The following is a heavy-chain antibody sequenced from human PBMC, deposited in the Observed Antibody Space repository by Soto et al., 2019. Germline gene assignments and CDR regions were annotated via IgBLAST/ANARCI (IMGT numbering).Heavy chain of an antibody. J-gene: IGHJ4*02. CDR3: ARDKGKVHFDY. V-gene: IGHV3-33*01. CDR2: IWFDGSDK. D-gene: IGHD3-10*01. Sequence: QVQLVESGGGVVQPGRSLRLSCAASGFTFSRHGMHWVRQAPGKGLEWVAVIWFDGSDKYYADSVKGRFTISRDNSKNTLYLQMNRLSAEDTAVYYCARDKGKVHFDYWGQGTLVTVSS. CDR1: GFTFSRHG.